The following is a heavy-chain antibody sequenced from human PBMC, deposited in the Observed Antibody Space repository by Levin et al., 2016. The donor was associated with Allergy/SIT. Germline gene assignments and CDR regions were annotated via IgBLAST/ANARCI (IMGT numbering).Heavy chain of an antibody. D-gene: IGHD3-22*01. V-gene: IGHV1-18*01. CDR1: GYTFTSYG. CDR2: ISAYKGNT. Sequence: ASVKVSCKASGYTFTSYGISWVRQAPGQGLEWMGWISAYKGNTNYAQKLQGRVTMTTDTSTRTAYMELRSLRSDDTAVYYCARDINYYNSSGYYWGAFDIWGQGTMVTVSS. J-gene: IGHJ3*02. CDR3: ARDINYYNSSGYYWGAFDI.